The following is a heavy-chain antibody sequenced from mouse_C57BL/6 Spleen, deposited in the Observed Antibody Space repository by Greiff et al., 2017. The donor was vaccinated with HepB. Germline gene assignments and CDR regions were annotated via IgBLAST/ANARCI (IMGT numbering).Heavy chain of an antibody. CDR1: GFTFTDYY. V-gene: IGHV7-3*01. D-gene: IGHD2-1*01. CDR3: ARLVYGNSMDY. CDR2: IRNKANGYTT. Sequence: EVQLQESGGGLVQPGGSLSLSCAASGFTFTDYYMSWVRQPPGKALEWLGFIRNKANGYTTEYSASVKGRFTISRDNSQSILYLQMNALRAEDSATYYCARLVYGNSMDYWGQGTSVTVSS. J-gene: IGHJ4*01.